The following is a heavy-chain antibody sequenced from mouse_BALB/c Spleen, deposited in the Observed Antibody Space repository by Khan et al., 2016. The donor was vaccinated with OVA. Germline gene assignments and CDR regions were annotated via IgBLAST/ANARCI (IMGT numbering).Heavy chain of an antibody. CDR2: INTYTGEP. CDR3: ASVRYCYFDV. V-gene: IGHV9-3-1*01. J-gene: IGHJ1*01. Sequence: QIQLVQSGPELKKPGETVKISCKASGYTFTNYGMNWVKQAPGKGLKWMGWINTYTGEPTYADDFKGRFAFSLETSANTAYLQVNNLKNEDTATXLRASVRYCYFDVWGAGTTVTVSS. CDR1: GYTFTNYG.